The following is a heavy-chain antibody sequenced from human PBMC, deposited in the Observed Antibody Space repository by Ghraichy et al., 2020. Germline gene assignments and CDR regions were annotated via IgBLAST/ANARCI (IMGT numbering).Heavy chain of an antibody. CDR3: ARERGLSPPVDY. V-gene: IGHV3-21*01. CDR2: ISSSSSYI. D-gene: IGHD3-16*01. J-gene: IGHJ4*02. CDR1: GFTFSSYS. Sequence: GGSLRLSCAASGFTFSSYSMNWVRQAPGKGLEWVSSISSSSSYIYYADSVKGRFTISRDNAKNSLYLQMNSLRAEDTAVYYCARERGLSPPVDYWGQGTLVTVSS.